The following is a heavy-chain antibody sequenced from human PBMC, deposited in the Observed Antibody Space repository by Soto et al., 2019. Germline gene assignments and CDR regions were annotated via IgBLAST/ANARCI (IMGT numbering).Heavy chain of an antibody. CDR2: IYWDDDK. CDR1: GFSLSTSGVG. J-gene: IGHJ2*01. Sequence: QITLKESGPTLVKPTQTLTLTCTFSGFSLSTSGVGVGWIRQPPGKDLEWLALIYWDDDKRYSPSLKSRLTVTQDTFKYQVVLTMTNLDPVDTATYYCTHLCPSGGDPLQGYFDLWGRGTLVTVSS. CDR3: THLCPSGGDPLQGYFDL. V-gene: IGHV2-5*02. D-gene: IGHD2-2*01.